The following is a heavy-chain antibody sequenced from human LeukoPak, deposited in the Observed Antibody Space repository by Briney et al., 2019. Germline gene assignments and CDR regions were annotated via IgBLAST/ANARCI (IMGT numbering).Heavy chain of an antibody. J-gene: IGHJ5*02. CDR3: AIRGIAVAGRGWFDP. D-gene: IGHD6-19*01. V-gene: IGHV4-39*07. CDR1: AGSISSSSYY. Sequence: SETLSLTCTVSAGSISSSSYYWGWIRQPPGKGLEWIGGIYYSGSTYYNPSLKSRVTISVDTSKNQFSLKLSSVTAADTAVYYCAIRGIAVAGRGWFDPWGQGTLVTVSS. CDR2: IYYSGST.